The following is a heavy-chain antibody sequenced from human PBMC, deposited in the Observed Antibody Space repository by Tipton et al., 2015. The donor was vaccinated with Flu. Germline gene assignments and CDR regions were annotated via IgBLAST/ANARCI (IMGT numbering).Heavy chain of an antibody. CDR2: MLYGGST. D-gene: IGHD3-22*01. J-gene: IGHJ4*02. CDR3: ARDDSGFNDY. Sequence: TLSLTCTVSGGSIRSSSYYWGWIRQPPGKGPEWIGSMLYGGSTYYNPSPESRVTISLDTSKNQFSLKLSSVTAADTAVYYCARDDSGFNDYWGPGTLVTVSS. V-gene: IGHV4-39*07. CDR1: GGSIRSSSYY.